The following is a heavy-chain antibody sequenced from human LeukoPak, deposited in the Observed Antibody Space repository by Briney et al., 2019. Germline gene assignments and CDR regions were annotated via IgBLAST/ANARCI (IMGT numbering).Heavy chain of an antibody. V-gene: IGHV3-48*01. J-gene: IGHJ4*02. CDR1: GFTFSSYS. CDR3: ARDGYGDYLFDY. CDR2: ISSSSNTI. D-gene: IGHD4-17*01. Sequence: GGSLRLSCAASGFTFSSYSMNWVRQAPGKGLEWVSYISSSSNTIYYADSVKGRFTISRDNAKNSLYLQMNSLRAEDTAVYFCARDGYGDYLFDYWGQGTLVTVSS.